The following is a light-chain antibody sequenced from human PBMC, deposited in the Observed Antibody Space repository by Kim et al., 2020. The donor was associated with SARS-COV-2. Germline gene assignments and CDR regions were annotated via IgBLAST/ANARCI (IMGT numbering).Light chain of an antibody. CDR1: QSISSY. J-gene: IGKJ1*01. CDR2: ATS. V-gene: IGKV1-39*01. Sequence: DIQMTQSPSSLSASVGDRVTITCRASQSISSYLNWYQQKPGKAPNLLIYATSSLNSGVPSRFSGSGSGTDFTLTISSLQPEDFATYYCQQTDSTPRTFGQGTQVEIK. CDR3: QQTDSTPRT.